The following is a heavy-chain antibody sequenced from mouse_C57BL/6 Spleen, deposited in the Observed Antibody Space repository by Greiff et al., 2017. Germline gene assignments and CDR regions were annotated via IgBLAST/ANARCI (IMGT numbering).Heavy chain of an antibody. V-gene: IGHV3-6*01. CDR1: GYSITSGYY. CDR3: AKEGKGTFDY. J-gene: IGHJ2*01. CDR2: ISYDGSN. Sequence: ESGPGLVKPSQSLSLTCSVTGYSITSGYYWNWIRQFPGNKLEWMGYISYDGSNNYNPSLKNRISITRDTSKNQFFLKLNSVTTEDTATYYCAKEGKGTFDYWGQGTTLTVSS. D-gene: IGHD1-3*01.